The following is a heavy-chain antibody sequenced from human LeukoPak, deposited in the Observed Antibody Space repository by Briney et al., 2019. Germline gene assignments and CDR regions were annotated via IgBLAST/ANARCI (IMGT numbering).Heavy chain of an antibody. Sequence: GGSLRLSCAASGFTFSSYAMSWVRQAPGKGLEWVSAISGSGGGTYYADSVQGRFTISRDNSKNTLYLQMISLRAEDTAVYYCAYERGYTYGNIDYWGQGTLVTVSS. J-gene: IGHJ4*02. CDR1: GFTFSSYA. V-gene: IGHV3-23*01. CDR2: ISGSGGGT. CDR3: AYERGYTYGNIDY. D-gene: IGHD5-18*01.